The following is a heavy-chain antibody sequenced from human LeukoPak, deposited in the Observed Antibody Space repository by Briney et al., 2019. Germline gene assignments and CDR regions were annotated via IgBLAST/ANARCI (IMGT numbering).Heavy chain of an antibody. CDR2: IRYDGSNK. V-gene: IGHV3-30*02. CDR1: RFTFDKYG. J-gene: IGHJ4*02. Sequence: GGSLRLSCAASRFTFDKYGMHWVRQAPGKGLEWVAFIRYDGSNKYYADSVKGRFTISRDNSKNTLYLQMNSLRAEDTAVYYCATSTLILRLIFDYWGQGTLVTVSS. CDR3: ATSTLILRLIFDY. D-gene: IGHD4-17*01.